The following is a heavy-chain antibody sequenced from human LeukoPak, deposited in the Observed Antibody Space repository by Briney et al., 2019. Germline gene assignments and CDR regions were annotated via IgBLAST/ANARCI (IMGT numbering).Heavy chain of an antibody. V-gene: IGHV1-18*01. D-gene: IGHD3-10*01. CDR2: ISAYNGNT. J-gene: IGHJ4*02. CDR1: GYTFPSYG. Sequence: VSVKVSCKASGYTFPSYGISWVRQAPGQGLEWMGWISAYNGNTKYAQKLQGRVTMTTDTPTSTAYMELRSLRSDDTAVYYWARGYIPMVRGVITLDYWGQGTLVTVSS. CDR3: ARGYIPMVRGVITLDY.